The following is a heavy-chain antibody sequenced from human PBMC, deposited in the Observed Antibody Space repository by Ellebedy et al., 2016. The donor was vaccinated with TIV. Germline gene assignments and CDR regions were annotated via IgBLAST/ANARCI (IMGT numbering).Heavy chain of an antibody. CDR2: INPNSGDT. D-gene: IGHD3-10*01. J-gene: IGHJ3*02. CDR3: ARGFLWFDYAFDI. CDR1: GYTFTGYY. Sequence: ASVKVSCXASGYTFTGYYMHWVRQAPGQGLEWMGWINPNSGDTNYAQKFQGRVTMTRDTSISTAYMDLNRLRSDDTVVYFCARGFLWFDYAFDIWGQGTRVTVSS. V-gene: IGHV1-2*02.